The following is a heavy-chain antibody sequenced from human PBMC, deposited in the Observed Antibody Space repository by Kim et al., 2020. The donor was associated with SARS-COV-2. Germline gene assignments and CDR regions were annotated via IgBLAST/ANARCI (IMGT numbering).Heavy chain of an antibody. D-gene: IGHD3-10*01. CDR3: ARDGSGMRAFDT. J-gene: IGHJ3*02. V-gene: IGHV3-74*01. Sequence: YADSVRGRFTISRDNVKTTLDLHMNSLRAEDTAVYYCARDGSGMRAFDTWGQGTMVTVSS.